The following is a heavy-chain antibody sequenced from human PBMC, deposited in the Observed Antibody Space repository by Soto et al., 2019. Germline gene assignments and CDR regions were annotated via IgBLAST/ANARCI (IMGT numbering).Heavy chain of an antibody. V-gene: IGHV4-30-4*01. CDR1: GGSISSGDYY. CDR2: IYYSGST. Sequence: SETLSLTCTVSGGSISSGDYYWSWIRQPPGKGLEWIGYIYYSGSTYYNPSLKSRVTIAVDTSKNQFSLKLSSVTAADTAVYYCARHHDYSSGMDVWGQGTTVTVSS. J-gene: IGHJ6*02. CDR3: ARHHDYSSGMDV.